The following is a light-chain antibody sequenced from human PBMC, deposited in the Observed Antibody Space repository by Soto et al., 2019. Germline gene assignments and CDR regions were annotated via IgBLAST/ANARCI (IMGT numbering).Light chain of an antibody. CDR1: QSVSSN. CDR3: QQYNNWPPWT. J-gene: IGKJ1*01. CDR2: GAS. V-gene: IGKV3D-15*01. Sequence: EIVLTQSPGTLSISPVERSTLSCRVSQSVSSNLAWYQQKPGQAPRLLIYGASTRATGIPARFSGSGSGTEFTLTISSLQSEDFAVYYCQQYNNWPPWTFGQGTKVDTK.